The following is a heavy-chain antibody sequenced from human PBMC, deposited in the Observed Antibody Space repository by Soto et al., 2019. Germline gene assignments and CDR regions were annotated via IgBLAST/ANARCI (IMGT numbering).Heavy chain of an antibody. CDR3: ARESEWLVDGMDV. CDR2: ISKSSSTI. D-gene: IGHD6-19*01. CDR1: GFTFSSNH. Sequence: PGGSLRLSCAASGFTFSSNHMNWVRQAPGKGLEWVSYISKSSSTIYYADSVKGRFTIPRDNAKNSLYLQMNSLRDEDTAVYYCARESEWLVDGMDVWGQGTTVTVSS. V-gene: IGHV3-48*02. J-gene: IGHJ6*02.